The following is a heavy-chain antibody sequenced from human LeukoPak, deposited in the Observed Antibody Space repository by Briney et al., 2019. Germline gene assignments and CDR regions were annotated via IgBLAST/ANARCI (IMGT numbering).Heavy chain of an antibody. CDR3: ARDSSDIRSLIAH. V-gene: IGHV1-46*01. J-gene: IGHJ1*01. CDR2: INPSGGST. D-gene: IGHD2-15*01. Sequence: GASVKVSCKASGYTFTSYYMHWVRQAPGQGLEWMGIINPSGGSTSYAQKFQGRVTMTRDTSTSTAYMELSSLRSEDTAAYYCARDSSDIRSLIAHWGQGTLVTVSS. CDR1: GYTFTSYY.